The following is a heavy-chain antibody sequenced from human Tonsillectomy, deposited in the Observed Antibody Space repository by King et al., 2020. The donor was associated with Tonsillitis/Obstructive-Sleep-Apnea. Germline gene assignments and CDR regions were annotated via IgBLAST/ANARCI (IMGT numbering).Heavy chain of an antibody. J-gene: IGHJ4*02. D-gene: IGHD5-12*01. CDR3: AHRSGRGGFQD. V-gene: IGHV2-5*02. CDR2: IYWDDDK. Sequence: ITLKESGPTLVKPTQTLTLTCTFSGFSLSTSGVGVGWIRQPPGKALEWLALIYWDDDKRYSPSLKSRFTITKDTSKNQEVLTMTNMDPVDTATYYCAHRSGRGGFQDWGQGTLVTVSS. CDR1: GFSLSTSGVG.